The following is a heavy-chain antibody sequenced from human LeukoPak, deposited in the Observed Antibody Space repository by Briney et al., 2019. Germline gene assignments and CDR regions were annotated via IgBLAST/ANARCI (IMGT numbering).Heavy chain of an antibody. D-gene: IGHD2-2*01. J-gene: IGHJ3*02. Sequence: VPSVKVSCKASGYTFTSYDINWVRQAAGQGLEWMGWMNPNSGNTVYAQKFQGRVTMTRNTSISTAYMELSSLRSEDTAVYYCASTVVVPAAMPNDAFDIWGQGTMVTVSS. CDR2: MNPNSGNT. CDR1: GYTFTSYD. V-gene: IGHV1-8*01. CDR3: ASTVVVPAAMPNDAFDI.